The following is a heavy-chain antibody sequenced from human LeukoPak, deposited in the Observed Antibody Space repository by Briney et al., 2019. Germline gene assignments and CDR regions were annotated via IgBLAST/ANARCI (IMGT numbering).Heavy chain of an antibody. V-gene: IGHV4-59*01. Sequence: SETLSLNCTVSGGSISSYYWSWIRQPPGKGLEWIGYIYYSGSTNYNPSLKSRVTISVDTSKNQFSLKLSSVTAADTAVYYCARDRGSSSVGFDYWGQGTLVTVSS. J-gene: IGHJ4*02. CDR2: IYYSGST. D-gene: IGHD6-6*01. CDR1: GGSISSYY. CDR3: ARDRGSSSVGFDY.